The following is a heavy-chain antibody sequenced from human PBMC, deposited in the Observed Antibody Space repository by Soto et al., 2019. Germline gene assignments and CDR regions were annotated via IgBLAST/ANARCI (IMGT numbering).Heavy chain of an antibody. CDR3: TREANYCSSTSCHIDY. CDR1: GYTFTGCY. CDR2: INPNSGDT. D-gene: IGHD2-2*01. V-gene: IGHV1-2*02. Sequence: ASVKVSCKTSGYTFTGCYMHWVRQTPGQGLEWMGWINPNSGDTHYAQKFQGRVTMTRDTSISTAYVELSRLRSDDTAMYYCTREANYCSSTSCHIDYWGQGTLVTVSS. J-gene: IGHJ4*02.